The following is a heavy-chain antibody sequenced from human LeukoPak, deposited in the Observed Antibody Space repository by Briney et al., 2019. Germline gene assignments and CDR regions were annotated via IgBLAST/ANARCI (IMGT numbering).Heavy chain of an antibody. Sequence: GGSLRLSCAASGFTFSSYSMNWVRQAPGKGLEWVSYISSSSSTIYYADSVKGRFTISRDNAKNSLYLQMNSLRAEDTAVYYCARSLTYYYGSGSSGGMDVWGQGTTVTVSS. CDR3: ARSLTYYYGSGSSGGMDV. D-gene: IGHD3-10*01. V-gene: IGHV3-48*01. CDR1: GFTFSSYS. J-gene: IGHJ6*02. CDR2: ISSSSSTI.